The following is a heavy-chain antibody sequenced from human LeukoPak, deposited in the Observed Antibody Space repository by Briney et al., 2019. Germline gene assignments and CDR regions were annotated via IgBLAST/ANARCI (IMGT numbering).Heavy chain of an antibody. D-gene: IGHD6-13*01. Sequence: ASVKVSCKASGSTFTSRGISWVRQAPGQGLEWMGGISTSTGNTNYAQKLQGRVSMTTDTSTTTVYMELRSLTSDDTAVYYCARSYSSTWYGGFDPWGQGTLVTVSS. J-gene: IGHJ5*02. V-gene: IGHV1-18*01. CDR1: GSTFTSRG. CDR3: ARSYSSTWYGGFDP. CDR2: ISTSTGNT.